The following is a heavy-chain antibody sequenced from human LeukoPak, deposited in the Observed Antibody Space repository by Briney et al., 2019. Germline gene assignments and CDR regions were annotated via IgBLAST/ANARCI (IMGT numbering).Heavy chain of an antibody. D-gene: IGHD4-23*01. J-gene: IGHJ3*02. CDR3: ARHKNYGGRDAFDI. CDR2: IFYGGST. V-gene: IGHV4-39*01. Sequence: NPSETLSLTCTVSGGSIRSSSDYWGWIRQPPGKGLEWIGSIFYGGSTSHNPSLKSRVTISVDTSRNQFSLEVRSVTAADTAVYFCARHKNYGGRDAFDIWGQGTMVTVSS. CDR1: GGSIRSSSDY.